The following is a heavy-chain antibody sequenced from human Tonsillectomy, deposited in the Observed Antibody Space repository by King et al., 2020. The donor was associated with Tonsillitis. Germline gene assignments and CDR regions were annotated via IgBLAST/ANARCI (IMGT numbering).Heavy chain of an antibody. CDR1: GGSVSSTNYY. J-gene: IGHJ5*02. D-gene: IGHD6-19*01. CDR3: ATPSIAVAGVGWFAP. V-gene: IGHV4-39*01. CDR2: VYYSGNT. Sequence: QLQESGPGLVKPSETLSLTCTVSGGSVSSTNYYWGWIRQPPGKGLEWIGNVYYSGNTDYNPSLRSRVSMYVDTSKNQFSLNLRYVTAADTAVYYCATPSIAVAGVGWFAPWGPGTLVPVSS.